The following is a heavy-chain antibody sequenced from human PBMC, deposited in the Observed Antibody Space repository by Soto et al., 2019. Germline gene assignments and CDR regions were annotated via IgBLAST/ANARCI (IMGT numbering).Heavy chain of an antibody. Sequence: EVQLVESGGGLVKPGGSLRLSCAASGFTFSNAWMSWVRQAPGKGLEWVGRIKSKTDGGTTDYAAPVKGRFTISRDDSKNTLYLQMNSLKTEDTAVYYCTTDLWRNDYGDYFDYWGQGTLVTVSS. D-gene: IGHD4-17*01. V-gene: IGHV3-15*01. CDR3: TTDLWRNDYGDYFDY. CDR2: IKSKTDGGTT. J-gene: IGHJ4*02. CDR1: GFTFSNAW.